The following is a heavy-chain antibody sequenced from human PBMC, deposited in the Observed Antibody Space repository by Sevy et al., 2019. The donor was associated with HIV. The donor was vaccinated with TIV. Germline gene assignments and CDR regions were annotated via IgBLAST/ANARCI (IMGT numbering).Heavy chain of an antibody. V-gene: IGHV5-51*01. D-gene: IGHD6-13*01. CDR1: GYSFTSYW. CDR2: LYPGDSDT. CDR3: ARQGSSWYHWFDP. Sequence: GESLKISCKGSGYSFTSYWIGWVRQMPGKGLEWMGILYPGDSDTSYSPSFLGQVTISAAKSIITAYLQWSSLKASDTAMYYCARQGSSWYHWFDPWGQGTLVTVSS. J-gene: IGHJ5*02.